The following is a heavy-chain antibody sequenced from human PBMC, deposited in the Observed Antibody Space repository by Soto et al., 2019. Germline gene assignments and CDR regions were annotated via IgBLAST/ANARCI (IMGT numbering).Heavy chain of an antibody. CDR1: GYTLTELS. J-gene: IGHJ4*02. V-gene: IGHV1-24*01. D-gene: IGHD3-22*01. CDR3: ATTGPSRYYDSSGLFDY. Sequence: ASVKVSCKVSGYTLTELSMHWVRQAPGKGLEWMGGFDPEDGETIYAQKFQGRVTMTEDTSTDTAYMELSSLRSEDTAVYYCATTGPSRYYDSSGLFDYWGQGIVVTVSS. CDR2: FDPEDGET.